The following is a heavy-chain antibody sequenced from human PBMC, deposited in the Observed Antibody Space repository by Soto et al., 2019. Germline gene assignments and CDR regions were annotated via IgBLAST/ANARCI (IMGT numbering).Heavy chain of an antibody. Sequence: GASVKVSCKASGGTFSSYAISWVRQAPGQGLEWMGGVTPIFGTANYAQKFQGRVTITADESTSTAYMELSSLRSEDTAVYYCAIGRLLLRYYGMDVWGQGTTVTVSS. CDR2: VTPIFGTA. CDR3: AIGRLLLRYYGMDV. V-gene: IGHV1-69*13. J-gene: IGHJ6*02. CDR1: GGTFSSYA. D-gene: IGHD4-17*01.